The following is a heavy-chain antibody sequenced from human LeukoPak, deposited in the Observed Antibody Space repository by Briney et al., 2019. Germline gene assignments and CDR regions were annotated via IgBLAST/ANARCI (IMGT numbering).Heavy chain of an antibody. D-gene: IGHD5-24*01. J-gene: IGHJ4*02. CDR2: IYYSGST. CDR1: GASISGYY. CDR3: ARGDGYNRY. Sequence: SETLSLTCTVSGASISGYYWSWIRQPPGKGLEWIGYIYYSGSTNYNPSLKSRVTISVDTSKNQFSLKLSPVTAADTAVYYCARGDGYNRYWGQGTLVTVSS. V-gene: IGHV4-59*01.